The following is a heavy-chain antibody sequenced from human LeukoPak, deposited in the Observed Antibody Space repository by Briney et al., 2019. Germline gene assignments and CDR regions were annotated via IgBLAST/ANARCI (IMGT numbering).Heavy chain of an antibody. CDR2: ISGGGGST. V-gene: IGHV3-23*01. J-gene: IGHJ4*02. D-gene: IGHD3-22*01. CDR1: GFTFTSYS. Sequence: PRGSLRLSCAASGFTFTSYSMNWVRQAPGKGLEWVSTISGGGGSTYYADSVKGRFTISRDNSKNTLYLQVNSLRAEDTAVYYCAKEGYYYDSSGYPDYWGQGTLVTVSS. CDR3: AKEGYYYDSSGYPDY.